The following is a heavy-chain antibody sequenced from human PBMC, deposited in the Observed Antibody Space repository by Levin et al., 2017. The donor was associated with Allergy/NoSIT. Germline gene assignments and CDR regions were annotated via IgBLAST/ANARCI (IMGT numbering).Heavy chain of an antibody. CDR2: ISSSSSYI. V-gene: IGHV3-21*01. Sequence: GGSLRLSCAASGFTFSSYSMNWVRQAPGKGLEWVSSISSSSSYIYYADSVKGRFTISRDNAKNSLYLQMNSLRAEDTAVYYCARDSGPNHDSSGYLTYYYGMDVWGQGTTVTVSS. CDR3: ARDSGPNHDSSGYLTYYYGMDV. J-gene: IGHJ6*02. D-gene: IGHD3-22*01. CDR1: GFTFSSYS.